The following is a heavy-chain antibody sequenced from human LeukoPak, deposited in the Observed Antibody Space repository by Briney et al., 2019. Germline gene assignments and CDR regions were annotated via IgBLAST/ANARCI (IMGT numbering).Heavy chain of an antibody. CDR1: GFAFSNYN. CDR2: ITSSSSYI. D-gene: IGHD1-26*01. V-gene: IGHV3-21*06. Sequence: GGSLRLSCAASGFAFSNYNMNWVRQAPGKGPEWVSSITSSSSYIYYADSVKGRFTISRDNAKNSLYLQMDSLRVEDTAVYYCARDPYSGSYGPYYYYYMDVWGEGTTVTISS. J-gene: IGHJ6*03. CDR3: ARDPYSGSYGPYYYYYMDV.